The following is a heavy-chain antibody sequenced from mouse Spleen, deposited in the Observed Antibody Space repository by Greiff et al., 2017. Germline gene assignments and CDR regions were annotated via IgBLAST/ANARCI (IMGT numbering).Heavy chain of an antibody. CDR2: ISSGSSTI. V-gene: IGHV5-17*01. CDR1: GFTFSDYG. Sequence: EVQLVESGGGLVKPGGSLKLSCAASGFTFSDYGMHWVRQAPEKGLEWVAYISSGSSTIYYADTVKGRFTISRDNAKNTLFLQMTSLRSEDTAMYYCATEGGNYFDYWGQGTTLTVSS. CDR3: ATEGGNYFDY. J-gene: IGHJ2*01.